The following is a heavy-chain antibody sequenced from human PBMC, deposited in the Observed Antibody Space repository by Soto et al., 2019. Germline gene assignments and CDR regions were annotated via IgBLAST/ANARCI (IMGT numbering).Heavy chain of an antibody. J-gene: IGHJ6*02. D-gene: IGHD4-4*01. Sequence: QVQLQESGPGLVKPSQTLSLTCTVSGGSISSGGYYWSWIRQHPGKGLEWSGYIYYSGSTYSNPSLKRRVTISVDTSKNQFSLKLSSVTAAETAVYYCARGTVRPFGMDVWGQGTTVTVSS. CDR1: GGSISSGGYY. V-gene: IGHV4-31*03. CDR2: IYYSGST. CDR3: ARGTVRPFGMDV.